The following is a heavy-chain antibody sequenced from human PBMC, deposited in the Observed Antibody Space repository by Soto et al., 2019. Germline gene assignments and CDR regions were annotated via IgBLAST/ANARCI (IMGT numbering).Heavy chain of an antibody. V-gene: IGHV3-74*01. CDR3: ATEGSYRFGY. J-gene: IGHJ4*02. D-gene: IGHD3-16*02. Sequence: EVQLVESVGGLVQPGESLRLSCTASGFTFSSSWIHWVRQAPGKGLEWVSRINDDGSVTNYADSVKGRFTVSRANAKNTLYLQMSSLGAEATAVYFCATEGSYRFGYWGQGPLVTVSS. CDR1: GFTFSSSW. CDR2: INDDGSVT.